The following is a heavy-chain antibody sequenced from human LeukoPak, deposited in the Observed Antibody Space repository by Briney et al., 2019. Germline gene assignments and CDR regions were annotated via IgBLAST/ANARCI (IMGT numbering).Heavy chain of an antibody. J-gene: IGHJ4*02. Sequence: TGGSLRLSCAASGFTFSSYAMSWVRQAPGKGLEWVSAISGSGGSTYYADSVKGRFTISRDNSKNTLYLQMNSLRAEDTAVYYCAKPRKLSSTHYFDYWGQGTLVTVSS. CDR3: AKPRKLSSTHYFDY. V-gene: IGHV3-23*01. CDR1: GFTFSSYA. CDR2: ISGSGGST. D-gene: IGHD2-15*01.